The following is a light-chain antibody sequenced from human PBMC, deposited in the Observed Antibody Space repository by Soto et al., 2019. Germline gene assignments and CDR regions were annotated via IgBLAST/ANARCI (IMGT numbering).Light chain of an antibody. CDR3: CSKSGGTSVI. CDR2: EVS. V-gene: IGLV2-23*02. CDR1: SGDVGSYNL. Sequence: QSVLTQPASVSESPGQSIAISYTGTSGDVGSYNLVSWYQQHPGKVPKLVIYEVSNRPSGVSARFSGSKSGNTASLTVSGLKLEDEADYYCCSKSGGTSVIFGGGTKLTVL. J-gene: IGLJ2*01.